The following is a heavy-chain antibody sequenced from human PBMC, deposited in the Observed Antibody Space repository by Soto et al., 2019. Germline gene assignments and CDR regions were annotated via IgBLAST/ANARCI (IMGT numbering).Heavy chain of an antibody. D-gene: IGHD6-19*01. CDR1: GYTFSSYY. J-gene: IGHJ4*02. CDR2: INPSGDST. CDR3: ARVGSQMIVAATDYFDY. Sequence: QVQLVQSGAEVKKPGASVKVSCKASGYTFSSYYMHWVRQAPGQGLEWMGVINPSGDSTNYAQKFQGRVTMTRDTSTSTVYLEVTRLRSEDTAVYYCARVGSQMIVAATDYFDYWGKGTLVTVSS. V-gene: IGHV1-46*01.